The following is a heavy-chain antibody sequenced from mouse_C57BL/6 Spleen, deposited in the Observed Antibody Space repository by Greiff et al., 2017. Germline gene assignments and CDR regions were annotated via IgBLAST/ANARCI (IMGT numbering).Heavy chain of an antibody. J-gene: IGHJ2*01. CDR1: GYAFSSYW. CDR3: ARCDYSYYFDY. CDR2: IYPGDGDT. Sequence: VKLMESGAELVKPGASVKISCKASGYAFSSYWMNWVKQRPGKGLEWIGQIYPGDGDTNYNGKFKGKATLTADKSSSTAYMQLSSLTSEDSAVYFCARCDYSYYFDYWGQGTTLTVSS. V-gene: IGHV1-80*01. D-gene: IGHD2-4*01.